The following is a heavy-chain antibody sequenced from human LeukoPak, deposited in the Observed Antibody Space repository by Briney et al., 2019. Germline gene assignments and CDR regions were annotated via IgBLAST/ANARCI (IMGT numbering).Heavy chain of an antibody. CDR3: ARGGPHGNDY. D-gene: IGHD4-23*01. V-gene: IGHV3-74*01. J-gene: IGHJ4*02. CDR2: IASDGNST. CDR1: GFTFSSYW. Sequence: GGSLRLSCAASGFTFSSYWMNWVRQAPGKGLVWVSRIASDGNSTTYADSVKGRFSISRDNAKNTLYMKMNSLRVEDTAVYYCARGGPHGNDYWGQGTLVTVSA.